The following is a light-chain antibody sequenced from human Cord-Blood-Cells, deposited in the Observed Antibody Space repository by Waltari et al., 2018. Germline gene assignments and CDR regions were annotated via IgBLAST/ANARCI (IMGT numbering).Light chain of an antibody. CDR3: SSYTSSSTWV. J-gene: IGLJ3*02. Sequence: QSALTQPPSVSGSPGQSVTISCTGTSSDVGSYNRVSWYQQPPGTAPELMIYEVSNRPAGVPVRFSGSKSGNTASLTISGLQAEDEADYYCSSYTSSSTWVFGGGTKLTVL. CDR2: EVS. CDR1: SSDVGSYNR. V-gene: IGLV2-18*02.